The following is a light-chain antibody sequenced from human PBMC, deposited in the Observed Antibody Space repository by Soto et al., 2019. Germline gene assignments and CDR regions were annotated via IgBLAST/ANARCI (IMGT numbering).Light chain of an antibody. CDR2: NVS. Sequence: QSALTQPASVSGSPGQSITISCTGTSSDVGGYNHISWYQQHPGKVPQLLIYNVSHRPSGVSNRFSGSKSGNTASLTISGLQPEDVGDYHCSSYTTGSPYVVFGGGTKLTVL. CDR3: SSYTTGSPYVV. V-gene: IGLV2-14*01. J-gene: IGLJ2*01. CDR1: SSDVGGYNH.